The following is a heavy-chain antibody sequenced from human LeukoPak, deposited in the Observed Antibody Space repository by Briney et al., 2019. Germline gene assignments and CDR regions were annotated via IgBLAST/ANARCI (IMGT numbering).Heavy chain of an antibody. D-gene: IGHD4-17*01. V-gene: IGHV5-51*01. CDR1: GYSFTSYW. Sequence: GESLKISCKGSGYSFTSYWIGGVRQLPGKGLEWMGIIYPGDSDTSYSPSFQGQVTISADKSISTAYLQWSSLKASDSAMYYCARSPYGDYDYWGQGTLVTVSS. J-gene: IGHJ4*02. CDR3: ARSPYGDYDY. CDR2: IYPGDSDT.